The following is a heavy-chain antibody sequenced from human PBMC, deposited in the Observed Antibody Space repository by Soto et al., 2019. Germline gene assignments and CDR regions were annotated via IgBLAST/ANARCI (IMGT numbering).Heavy chain of an antibody. J-gene: IGHJ3*02. CDR1: GYPVTAYY. CDR3: ARAGGVGVAGYAAFDM. D-gene: IGHD3-3*01. Sequence: QLHLVQSGAVVKKPGASVTVSCSASGYPVTAYYMHWVRQAPGRGLEWMGGINPATGAAKYTQTFQVTVTMTRDTSTRTVFMELSCLTYADTPVFYCARAGGVGVAGYAAFDMWGQGTLVTVSS. V-gene: IGHV1-2*02. CDR2: INPATGAA.